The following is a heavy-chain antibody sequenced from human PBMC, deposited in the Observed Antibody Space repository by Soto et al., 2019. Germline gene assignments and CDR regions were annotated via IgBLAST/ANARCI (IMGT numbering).Heavy chain of an antibody. CDR2: MNPNSGNT. J-gene: IGHJ6*02. CDR1: GYTFTSYD. Sequence: QVQLVQSGAEVKKPGASVKVSCKASGYTFTSYDINWVRQATGQGLEWMGWMNPNSGNTGYAQKFQGGVTITRNTSISTAYMELSSLRSEDTAVYYCARWPDGYYYYGMDVWGQGTTVTVSS. CDR3: ARWPDGYYYYGMDV. V-gene: IGHV1-8*01.